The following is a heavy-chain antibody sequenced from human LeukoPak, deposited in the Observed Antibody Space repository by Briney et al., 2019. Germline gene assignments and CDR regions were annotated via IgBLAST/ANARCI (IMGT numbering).Heavy chain of an antibody. Sequence: SPSETLSLTCTVSGGSISSSSYYWGWIRQPPGKGLKWIGNIYYSGYTTYSPSLRSRVTISVDTSKNQFSLKLSSVTAADTAVYYCARETSQKGAHYMDVWGKGTTITISS. CDR2: IYYSGYT. D-gene: IGHD3-16*01. CDR1: GGSISSSSYY. CDR3: ARETSQKGAHYMDV. J-gene: IGHJ6*03. V-gene: IGHV4-61*01.